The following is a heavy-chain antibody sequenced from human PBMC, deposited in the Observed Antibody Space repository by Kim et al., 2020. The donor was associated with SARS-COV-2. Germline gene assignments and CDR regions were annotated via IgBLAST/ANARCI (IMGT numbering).Heavy chain of an antibody. Sequence: SETLSLTCTVSGGSISSGGYYWSWIRQHPGKGLEWIGYIYYSGSTYYNPSLKSRVTISVDTSKNQFSLKLSSVTAADTAVYYCARVLPLVGATAPGGRGLVGSGAFDIWGQGTMVTVSS. CDR3: ARVLPLVGATAPGGRGLVGSGAFDI. CDR2: IYYSGST. V-gene: IGHV4-31*03. J-gene: IGHJ3*02. CDR1: GGSISSGGYY. D-gene: IGHD1-26*01.